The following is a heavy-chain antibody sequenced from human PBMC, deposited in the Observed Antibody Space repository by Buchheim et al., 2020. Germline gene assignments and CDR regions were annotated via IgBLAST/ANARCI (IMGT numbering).Heavy chain of an antibody. D-gene: IGHD3-9*01. CDR1: GFTFNTSA. J-gene: IGHJ6*03. Sequence: EMQLLESGGGLVQPGGSLRISCVASGFTFNTSAMTWVRQAPGKGLEWVSAIRGSGFDTYYADSVTGRFTISRDNSTNMLYLEMNSLRAEDAAIYFCAKTVHILPGYQRWVYYMDVWGKGTT. V-gene: IGHV3-23*01. CDR3: AKTVHILPGYQRWVYYMDV. CDR2: IRGSGFDT.